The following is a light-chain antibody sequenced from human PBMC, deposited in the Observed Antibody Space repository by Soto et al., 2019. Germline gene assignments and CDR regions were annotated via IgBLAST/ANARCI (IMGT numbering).Light chain of an antibody. Sequence: QSALTQPASVSGSPGQSITISYSDVGGFTSVSWYQQHPAKAPKVLIYDVSNRPSGVSHRFSGSKSGNTASLTISGLQPDDEADYYCSSYTGSSSLALFGGGTKLTVL. CDR1: DVGGFTS. CDR2: DVS. V-gene: IGLV2-14*01. CDR3: SSYTGSSSLAL. J-gene: IGLJ2*01.